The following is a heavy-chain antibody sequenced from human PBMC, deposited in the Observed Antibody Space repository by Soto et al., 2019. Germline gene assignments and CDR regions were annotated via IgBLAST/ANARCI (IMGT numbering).Heavy chain of an antibody. CDR3: VQSRCGGDCLQSYSSHSYYGLDV. J-gene: IGHJ6*02. Sequence: QITLKESGPTLVKPRQTLTLTCTFSGFSLSTIGVGVGWIRQPPGKALEWLALIYWDDDKRYSPSLKSRLTVTKDISKNQVVLTMTNMDPVDTATYYCVQSRCGGDCLQSYSSHSYYGLDVWGQGTTVTLSS. CDR1: GFSLSTIGVG. D-gene: IGHD2-21*02. CDR2: IYWDDDK. V-gene: IGHV2-5*02.